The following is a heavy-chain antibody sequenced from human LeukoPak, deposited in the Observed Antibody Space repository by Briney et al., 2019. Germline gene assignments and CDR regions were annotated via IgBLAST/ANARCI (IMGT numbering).Heavy chain of an antibody. V-gene: IGHV1-24*01. CDR1: GYTLTELS. CDR2: FDPEDGET. Sequence: ASVKVSFKVSGYTLTELSMHWVRQAPGKGLEWMGGFDPEDGETIYAQKFQGRVTMTEDTSTDTAYMELSSLRSEDTAVYYCATPRFWSGYGNFQHWGQGTLVTVSS. CDR3: ATPRFWSGYGNFQH. J-gene: IGHJ1*01. D-gene: IGHD3-3*01.